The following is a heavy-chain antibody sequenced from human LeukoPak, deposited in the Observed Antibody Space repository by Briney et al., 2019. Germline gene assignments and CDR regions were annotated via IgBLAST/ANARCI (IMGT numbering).Heavy chain of an antibody. Sequence: SQTLSLTCAVSGGSISSGGYYWGWIRQPPGKGLEWIGSIYYSGSTYYNPSLKSRVTISVDTSKNQFSLKLSSVTAADTAVYYCARRLRAVAVNAFDIWGQGTMVTVSS. CDR1: GGSISSGGYY. D-gene: IGHD6-19*01. CDR3: ARRLRAVAVNAFDI. V-gene: IGHV4-39*01. CDR2: IYYSGST. J-gene: IGHJ3*02.